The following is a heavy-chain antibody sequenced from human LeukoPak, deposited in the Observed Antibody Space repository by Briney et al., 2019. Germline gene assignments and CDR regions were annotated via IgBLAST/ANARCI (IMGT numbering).Heavy chain of an antibody. CDR1: GFIFIGYG. D-gene: IGHD3-3*02. CDR2: IRPDGHNK. J-gene: IGHJ6*04. V-gene: IGHV3-30*02. CDR3: AKEGAASWDVDV. Sequence: PGGSLRLSCAASGFIFIGYGMHWFRQAPGRGQEWVAFIRPDGHNKYYADSVKGRFMISRDNSKNTVDLQMNSLRGDDTAMYYCAKEGAASWDVDVWGKGTTVTVSS.